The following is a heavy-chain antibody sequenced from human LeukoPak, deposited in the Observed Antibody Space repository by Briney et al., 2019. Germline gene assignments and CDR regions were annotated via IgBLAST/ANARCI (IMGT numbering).Heavy chain of an antibody. CDR3: ARDQRNSGSYRFEY. CDR2: ITGNNGNT. V-gene: IGHV1-18*01. CDR1: GYTFSGYG. J-gene: IGHJ4*02. Sequence: GASVKVSCKTSGYTFSGYGISWVRQAPGQGLEWMGWITGNNGNTNYAPSLQGRVIMTKDTSTNTAYMELTSLRSDDTAVCYCARDQRNSGSYRFEYWGQGTLVTVSS. D-gene: IGHD1-26*01.